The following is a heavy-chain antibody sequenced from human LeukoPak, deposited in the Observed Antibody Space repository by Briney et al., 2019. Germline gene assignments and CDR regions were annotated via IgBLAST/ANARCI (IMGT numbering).Heavy chain of an antibody. CDR1: GFTFSSYW. Sequence: GGSLRLSCAASGFTFSSYWMIWVRQAPGKGLEWVANIKQDGSEKYYVDSVKGRFTISRDDAKNSVYLQMNSLRAEDTAVYYCAKDLGYYYDSSMDVWGQGTTVTVSS. V-gene: IGHV3-7*01. CDR2: IKQDGSEK. J-gene: IGHJ6*02. D-gene: IGHD3-22*01. CDR3: AKDLGYYYDSSMDV.